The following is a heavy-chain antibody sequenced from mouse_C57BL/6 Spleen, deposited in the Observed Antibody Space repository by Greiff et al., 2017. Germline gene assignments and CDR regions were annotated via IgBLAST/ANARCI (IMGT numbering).Heavy chain of an antibody. J-gene: IGHJ2*01. Sequence: EVQLVESGGGLVKPGGSLKLSCAASGFTFSDYGMHWVRQAPEKGLEWVAYLSRGSSTIYSADPVTGRFTISRENAKNTLFLPMTSLRSEDTAMYYCARTTYYGSLDYWGQGTTRTVSS. D-gene: IGHD1-1*01. CDR2: LSRGSSTI. V-gene: IGHV5-17*01. CDR3: ARTTYYGSLDY. CDR1: GFTFSDYG.